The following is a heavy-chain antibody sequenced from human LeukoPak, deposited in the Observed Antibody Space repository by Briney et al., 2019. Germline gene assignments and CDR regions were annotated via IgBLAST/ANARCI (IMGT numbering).Heavy chain of an antibody. D-gene: IGHD3-22*01. CDR2: IYYSGSA. J-gene: IGHJ4*02. Sequence: SETLSLTCTVSGGSISSYYGSWIRQPPGKGLEWIGYIYYSGSANYNPSLKSRVTISVDTSKNQFSLKLSSVTAADTAVYYCARAPIAYYYDSSGSFDYWGQGTLVTVSS. CDR1: GGSISSYY. CDR3: ARAPIAYYYDSSGSFDY. V-gene: IGHV4-59*01.